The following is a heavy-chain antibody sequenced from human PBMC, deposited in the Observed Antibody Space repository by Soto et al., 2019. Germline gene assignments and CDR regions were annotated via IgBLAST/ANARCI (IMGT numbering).Heavy chain of an antibody. CDR1: EVTCGSHG. CDR2: IKQDGSEK. D-gene: IGHD3-10*01. CDR3: ARKKVLLWFGELRD. J-gene: IGHJ4*02. V-gene: IGHV3-7*01. Sequence: LRLCCGAAEVTCGSHGMSRVRQDTGKGLEWVANIKQDGSEKYYVDSVKGRFTISRDNAKNSLYLQMNSLRAEDTAVYYCARKKVLLWFGELRDWGQGTLVTVSS.